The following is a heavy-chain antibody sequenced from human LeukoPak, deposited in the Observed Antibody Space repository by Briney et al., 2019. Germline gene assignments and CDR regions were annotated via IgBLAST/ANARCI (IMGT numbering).Heavy chain of an antibody. CDR1: GFAFSNYD. D-gene: IGHD3-16*01. J-gene: IGHJ6*02. CDR3: VRENWAHYSGMDV. V-gene: IGHV3-13*01. CDR2: IGTTGDT. Sequence: PGGSLRLSCAASGFAFSNYDFHWVRQVTGKRLEWVSGIGTTGDTFYPGSVKGRFTIYRENAKNSLYLQMNSLRAGDTAVYYCVRENWAHYSGMDVWGQGTTVTVSS.